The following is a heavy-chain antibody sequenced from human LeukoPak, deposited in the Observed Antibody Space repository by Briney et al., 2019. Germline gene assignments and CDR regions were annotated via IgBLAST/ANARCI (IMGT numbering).Heavy chain of an antibody. CDR3: ARSDFLSYSSVDY. CDR1: GGSVSSGSYY. J-gene: IGHJ4*02. CDR2: IYYSGST. Sequence: SQTLSLTCTVSGGSVSSGSYYWSWIRQPPGKGVEWIGYIYYSGSTNYNPSLKSRVTISVDTSKNQFSLKLSSVTAADTAVYYCARSDFLSYSSVDYWGQGTLVTVSS. D-gene: IGHD6-25*01. V-gene: IGHV4-61*01.